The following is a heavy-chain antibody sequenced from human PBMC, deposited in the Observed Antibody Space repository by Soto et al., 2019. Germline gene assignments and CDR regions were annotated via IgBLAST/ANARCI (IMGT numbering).Heavy chain of an antibody. CDR2: ISSGSHFI. D-gene: IGHD3-10*02. V-gene: IGHV3-21*04. J-gene: IGHJ4*02. CDR1: GFNFPGYS. CDR3: ARDQSQGQMLLPYFDY. Sequence: VQLVESGGGLVKPGGSLRLSCAASGFNFPGYSMNWVRQAPGKGLEWVASISSGSHFIYYADSVRGRFTISRDNARDSLHLQMNSLRAGDTGVYFCARDQSQGQMLLPYFDYWGQGTLVTVSS.